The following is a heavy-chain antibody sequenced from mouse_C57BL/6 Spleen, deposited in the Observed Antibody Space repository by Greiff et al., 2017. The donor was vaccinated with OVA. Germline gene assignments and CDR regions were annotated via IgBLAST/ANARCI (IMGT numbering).Heavy chain of an antibody. V-gene: IGHV2-2*01. Sequence: VKLVESGPGLVQPSQSLSITCTVSGFSLTSYGVHWVRQSPGKGLEWLGVIWSGGSTDYNAAFISRLSISKDNSKSQVFFKMNSLQADDTAIYYCARMRGDYDVSYYYAMDYWGQGTSVTVSS. CDR1: GFSLTSYG. CDR2: IWSGGST. CDR3: ARMRGDYDVSYYYAMDY. D-gene: IGHD2-4*01. J-gene: IGHJ4*01.